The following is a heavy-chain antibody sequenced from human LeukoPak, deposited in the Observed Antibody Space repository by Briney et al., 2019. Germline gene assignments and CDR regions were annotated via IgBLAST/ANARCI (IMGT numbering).Heavy chain of an antibody. D-gene: IGHD2-21*01. CDR3: ARGPYCGGDCYFGY. CDR1: LASISSYS. CDR2: IYTSGTT. Sequence: SETLSLTCTVSLASISSYSWSWIRQPAGKGLEWIGRIYTSGTTNYSPSLKSRVTMSVDTSKNQFSLKLSSVTAADTAVYYCARGPYCGGDCYFGYWGQGTLVTVSS. J-gene: IGHJ4*02. V-gene: IGHV4-4*07.